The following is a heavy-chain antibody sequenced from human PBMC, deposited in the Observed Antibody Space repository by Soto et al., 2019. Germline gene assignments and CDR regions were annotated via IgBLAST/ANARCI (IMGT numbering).Heavy chain of an antibody. Sequence: GGSLRLSCAASGFTFSSYWMSWVRQAPGKGLEWVANIKQDGSEKYYVDSVKGRFTISRDNAKNSLYLQMNSLRAEDTAVYYCARAGDIVVVVAATRIGGAFDIWGQGTMVTVSS. CDR2: IKQDGSEK. CDR3: ARAGDIVVVVAATRIGGAFDI. CDR1: GFTFSSYW. J-gene: IGHJ3*02. V-gene: IGHV3-7*01. D-gene: IGHD2-15*01.